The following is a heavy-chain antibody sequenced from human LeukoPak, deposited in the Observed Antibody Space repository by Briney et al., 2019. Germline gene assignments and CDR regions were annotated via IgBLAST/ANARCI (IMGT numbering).Heavy chain of an antibody. J-gene: IGHJ4*02. Sequence: PGGSLRLSCEVSGFRLTTYGTHWVRQAPGKGLEWVAYIPFDGSDEYYVDSVKGRFSISRDNSKNTLYLQMNSLRAEDTAVYYCAKDALTMVRGVSYYWGQGTLVTVSS. CDR2: IPFDGSDE. CDR3: AKDALTMVRGVSYY. D-gene: IGHD3-10*01. CDR1: GFRLTTYG. V-gene: IGHV3-30*02.